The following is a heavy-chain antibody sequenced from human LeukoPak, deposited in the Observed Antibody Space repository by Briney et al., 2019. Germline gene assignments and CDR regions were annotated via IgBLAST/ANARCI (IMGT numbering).Heavy chain of an antibody. CDR1: GGSISSSSYY. CDR3: ARGPNFDY. J-gene: IGHJ4*02. V-gene: IGHV4-39*01. CDR2: IYYSGST. Sequence: SETLSLTCTVSGGSISSSSYYWGWIRQPPGKGLEWIGSIYYSGSTYYNPSLKSRVTISVDTSKNQFSLKLSSATAADTAVYYCARGPNFDYWGQGTLVTVSS.